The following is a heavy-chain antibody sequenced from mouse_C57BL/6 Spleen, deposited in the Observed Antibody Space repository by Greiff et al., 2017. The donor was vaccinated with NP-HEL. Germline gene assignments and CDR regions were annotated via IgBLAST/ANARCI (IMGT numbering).Heavy chain of an antibody. CDR3: ARRYYGTNYYAMDY. CDR1: GYTFTSYW. D-gene: IGHD1-1*01. V-gene: IGHV1-55*01. Sequence: QVQLQQPGAELVKPGASVKMSCKASGYTFTSYWITWVKQRPGQGLEWIGDIYPGSGSTNYNEKLKSKATLTVDTSSSTAYMQLSSLTSEDSAVYYCARRYYGTNYYAMDYWGQGTSVTVSS. CDR2: IYPGSGST. J-gene: IGHJ4*01.